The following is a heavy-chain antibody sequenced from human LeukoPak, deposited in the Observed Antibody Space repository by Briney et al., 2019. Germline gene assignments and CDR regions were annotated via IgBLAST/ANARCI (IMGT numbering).Heavy chain of an antibody. J-gene: IGHJ4*02. CDR1: GYTFTSYG. CDR3: ARAPRGAITMVRGAGPLFDY. V-gene: IGHV1-18*01. D-gene: IGHD3-10*01. Sequence: ASVKVSCTASGYTFTSYGISWVRQAPGQGLEWMGWISAYNGNTNYAQKLQGRATMTTDTSTSTAYMELRSLRSDDTAVYYCARAPRGAITMVRGAGPLFDYWGQGTLVTVSS. CDR2: ISAYNGNT.